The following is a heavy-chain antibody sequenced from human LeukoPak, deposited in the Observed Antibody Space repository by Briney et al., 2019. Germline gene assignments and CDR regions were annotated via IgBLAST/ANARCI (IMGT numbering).Heavy chain of an antibody. CDR1: GFTFSSYW. J-gene: IGHJ1*01. D-gene: IGHD2-2*01. CDR2: IKQDGSEK. V-gene: IGHV3-7*01. Sequence: GGSLRLSCAASGFTFSSYWMSWVRQAPGKGLEWVANIKQDGSEKYYVDSVRGRFTISRDNAKISLYLQMNSLRAEDTAVYYCATYSSSNAREFQYWGQGTLVTVSS. CDR3: ATYSSSNAREFQY.